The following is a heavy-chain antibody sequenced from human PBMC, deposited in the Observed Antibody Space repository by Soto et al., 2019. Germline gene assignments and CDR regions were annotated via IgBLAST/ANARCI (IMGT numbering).Heavy chain of an antibody. D-gene: IGHD1-26*01. CDR2: IWYDGSNK. J-gene: IGHJ4*02. V-gene: IGHV3-33*01. CDR1: GFTFSSYG. Sequence: QVQLVESGGGVVQPGRSLRLSCAASGFTFSSYGMHWVRQAPGKGLEWVAVIWYDGSNKYYADSVKGRFTISRDNSKNTLYLQMNSLGAEDTAVYYCARPSGGSWSSFDYWGQGTLVTVSS. CDR3: ARPSGGSWSSFDY.